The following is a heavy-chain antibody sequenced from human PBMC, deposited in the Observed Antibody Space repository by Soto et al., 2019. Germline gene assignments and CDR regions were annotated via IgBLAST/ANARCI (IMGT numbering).Heavy chain of an antibody. J-gene: IGHJ4*02. CDR2: INAGNGNT. V-gene: IGHV1-3*05. D-gene: IGHD3-22*01. Sequence: QVQLVQSGAEEKKPGASVKVSCKASGHTFTSYAMHWVRQAPGQRLEWMGWINAGNGNTKYSQKFQGRVTITRDTSASKAYMGLSSLRSEDTAVYYCARISGYYLIDDYWGQGTLVTVSS. CDR3: ARISGYYLIDDY. CDR1: GHTFTSYA.